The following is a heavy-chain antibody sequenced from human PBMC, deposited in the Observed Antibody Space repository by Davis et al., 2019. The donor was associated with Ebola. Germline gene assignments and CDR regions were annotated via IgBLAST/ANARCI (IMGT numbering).Heavy chain of an antibody. CDR2: ISYDGSNK. CDR1: GFTFSSYG. D-gene: IGHD6-6*01. Sequence: GESLKISCAASGFTFSSYGMHWVRQAPGKGLEWVALISYDGSNKYYADSVKGRFTISRDNSKNTLYLQMNSLRAEDTAVYYCARQYSSSSLYYFDYWGQGTLVTVSS. V-gene: IGHV3-30*03. CDR3: ARQYSSSSLYYFDY. J-gene: IGHJ4*02.